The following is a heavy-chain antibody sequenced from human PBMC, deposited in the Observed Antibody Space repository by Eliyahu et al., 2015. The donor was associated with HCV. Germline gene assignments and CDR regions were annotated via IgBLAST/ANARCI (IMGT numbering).Heavy chain of an antibody. J-gene: IGHJ4*02. CDR3: ARGPRRGYSYGSLGY. V-gene: IGHV4-34*01. Sequence: QVQLQQWGAGLLKPSETLSLTCAVYGGSFSGYYWSWIRQPPGKGLEWIGEINHSGSTNYNPSLKSRVTISVDTSKNQFSLKLSSVTAADTAVYYCARGPRRGYSYGSLGYWGQGTLVTVSS. CDR2: INHSGST. CDR1: GGSFSGYY. D-gene: IGHD5-18*01.